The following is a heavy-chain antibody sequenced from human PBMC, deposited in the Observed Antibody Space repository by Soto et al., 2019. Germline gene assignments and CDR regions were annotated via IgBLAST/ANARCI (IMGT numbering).Heavy chain of an antibody. CDR2: ISAYNGNT. CDR1: GYTFTSYG. V-gene: IGHV1-18*01. Sequence: ASVKVSCKASGYTFTSYGISWVRQAPGQGLEWMGWISAYNGNTNYAQKLQGRVTMTTDTSTSTAYMELRSLRSDDTAVYYCARDLPIIDLGGVIPEFDYWGQGTLVTVSS. CDR3: ARDLPIIDLGGVIPEFDY. D-gene: IGHD3-16*02. J-gene: IGHJ4*02.